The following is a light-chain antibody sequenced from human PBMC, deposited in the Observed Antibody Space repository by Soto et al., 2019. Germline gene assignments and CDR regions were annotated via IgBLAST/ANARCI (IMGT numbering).Light chain of an antibody. J-gene: IGKJ4*01. Sequence: EIVLTQSPGTLSLSPGERATLSCRASQSITSSQLAWYQQRPGQAPRLLTYGSSSRATGIPARFSGSGSGTDFTLTISRLQSEDFAVYYRQQYGSAPFTFGGGTKVAIK. CDR2: GSS. V-gene: IGKV3-20*01. CDR1: QSITSSQ. CDR3: QQYGSAPFT.